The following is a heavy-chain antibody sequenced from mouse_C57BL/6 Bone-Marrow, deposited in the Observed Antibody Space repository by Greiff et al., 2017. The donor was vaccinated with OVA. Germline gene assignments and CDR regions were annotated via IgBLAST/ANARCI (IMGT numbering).Heavy chain of an antibody. Sequence: EVQLQESGGGLVKPGGSLKLSCAASGFTFSSYAMSWVRQTPEKRLEWVATISDGGSYTYYPDNVKGRFTISRDNAKNNLYLQMSNLKSEDTAMYYCASVSPHYYGSSNDAMDYWGQGTSVTVSS. V-gene: IGHV5-4*01. J-gene: IGHJ4*01. CDR1: GFTFSSYA. D-gene: IGHD1-1*01. CDR2: ISDGGSYT. CDR3: ASVSPHYYGSSNDAMDY.